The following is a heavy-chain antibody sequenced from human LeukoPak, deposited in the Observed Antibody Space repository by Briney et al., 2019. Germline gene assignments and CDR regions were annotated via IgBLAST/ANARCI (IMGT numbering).Heavy chain of an antibody. Sequence: SETLSLTCTVSGGSINNFYWSWTRQPPGKGLEWIGSISYTGSTNYNPSLKSRVTASVDTSKNQFSLRLNSVTAADTAVYYCARGRLGGGYWGQGTLVTVSS. J-gene: IGHJ4*02. CDR3: ARGRLGGGY. CDR1: GGSINNFY. V-gene: IGHV4-59*01. D-gene: IGHD2-15*01. CDR2: ISYTGST.